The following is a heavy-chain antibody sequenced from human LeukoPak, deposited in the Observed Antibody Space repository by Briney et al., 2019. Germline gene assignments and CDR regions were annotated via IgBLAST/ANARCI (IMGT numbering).Heavy chain of an antibody. Sequence: GGSLRLSCAASGFTFSDYYMRWIRQAPGKGLEWVSYISSSGSSIYYADSVKGRFAISRDNAKNSLYLQMNSLRAEDTAVYYCARRNKGVATPQDAFDIWGQGTMVTVSS. CDR3: ARRNKGVATPQDAFDI. CDR1: GFTFSDYY. V-gene: IGHV3-11*01. J-gene: IGHJ3*02. CDR2: ISSSGSSI. D-gene: IGHD5-12*01.